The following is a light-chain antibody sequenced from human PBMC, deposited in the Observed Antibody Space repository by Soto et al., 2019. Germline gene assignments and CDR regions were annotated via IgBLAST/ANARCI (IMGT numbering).Light chain of an antibody. CDR1: SSDIGAHNF. V-gene: IGLV2-14*03. Sequence: QSVLTQPASVSGSPGQAITVSCSGTSSDIGAHNFVSWYQQHPGKAPKLIIYEVINRPSGVSDRFSGSKSGNTASLTISGLQSADEADYYCNSYTTSNTFVFGSGTKVTVL. CDR2: EVI. J-gene: IGLJ1*01. CDR3: NSYTTSNTFV.